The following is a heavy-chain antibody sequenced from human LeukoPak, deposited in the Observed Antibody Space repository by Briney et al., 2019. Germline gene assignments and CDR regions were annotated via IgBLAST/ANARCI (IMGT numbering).Heavy chain of an antibody. CDR3: AREVYGGNSVHFDY. CDR1: GYTFTGYY. V-gene: IGHV1-2*02. J-gene: IGHJ4*02. Sequence: ASVKVSCKASGYTFTGYYMHWVRRAPGQGLEWMGWINPNSGGTNYAQKFQGRVTMTRDTSISTAYMELSRLRSDDTAVYYCAREVYGGNSVHFDYWGQGTLVTVSS. D-gene: IGHD4-23*01. CDR2: INPNSGGT.